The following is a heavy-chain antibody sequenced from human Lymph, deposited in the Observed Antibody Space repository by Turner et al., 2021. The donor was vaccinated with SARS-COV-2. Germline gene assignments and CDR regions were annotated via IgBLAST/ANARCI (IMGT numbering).Heavy chain of an antibody. CDR2: ISYDGSNK. V-gene: IGHV3-30*18. D-gene: IGHD3-9*01. CDR1: GFTFSSFG. CDR3: AKGGFYDILTGYSNFDY. Sequence: QVQLVESGGGVVQPGRSLRPSCAASGFTFSSFGMHWVRQAPGKGLEWVAVISYDGSNKYYADSVKGRFTISRDNSKNTLYLQMNSLRAEDTAVYYCAKGGFYDILTGYSNFDYWGQGTLVTVSS. J-gene: IGHJ4*02.